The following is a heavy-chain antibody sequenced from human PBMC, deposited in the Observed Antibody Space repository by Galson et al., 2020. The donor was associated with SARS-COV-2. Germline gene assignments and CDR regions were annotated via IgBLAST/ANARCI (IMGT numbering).Heavy chain of an antibody. CDR3: TIDYYDGSAYSHFDY. D-gene: IGHD3-22*01. CDR2: IKSKANSYAT. CDR1: GSTFSGAA. V-gene: IGHV3-73*01. J-gene: IGHJ4*02. Sequence: GESLKISCAASGSTFSGAAMHWVRQASGKGLEWVGRIKSKANSYATVYAASVKGRFTISRDDSKNTAYLQMNSLKTEDTAVYYCTIDYYDGSAYSHFDYWAQGTLVTVSP.